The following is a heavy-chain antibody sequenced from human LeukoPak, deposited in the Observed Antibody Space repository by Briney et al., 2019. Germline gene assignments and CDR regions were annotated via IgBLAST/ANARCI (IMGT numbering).Heavy chain of an antibody. CDR1: GYTFTSYY. CDR3: ARVFTMVRGVMAWFDP. CDR2: INPSGGST. Sequence: GASVKVSCKASGYTFTSYYMHWVRQAPGQGLEWMGIINPSGGSTSYAQKFQGRVTMTRDTSTSTVYMELSSLRSEDTAVYYCARVFTMVRGVMAWFDPWGQGTLVTVSS. V-gene: IGHV1-46*01. J-gene: IGHJ5*02. D-gene: IGHD3-10*01.